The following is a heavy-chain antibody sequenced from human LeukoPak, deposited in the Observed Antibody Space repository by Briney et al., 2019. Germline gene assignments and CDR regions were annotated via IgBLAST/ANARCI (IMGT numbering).Heavy chain of an antibody. V-gene: IGHV2-5*01. CDR2: TYWNSDK. CDR3: AHRPYCSGGSCYSGGEFDP. CDR1: GFSLNTIGVG. J-gene: IGHJ5*02. Sequence: SGPTLVKPTQTLTLTCTFSGFSLNTIGVGVAWIRQPPVKALDWLAVTYWNSDKSYSPSLKNRLTITKDTSKNQVVLIMSNMDPVDTATYYCAHRPYCSGGSCYSGGEFDPWGQGTLVTVSS. D-gene: IGHD2-15*01.